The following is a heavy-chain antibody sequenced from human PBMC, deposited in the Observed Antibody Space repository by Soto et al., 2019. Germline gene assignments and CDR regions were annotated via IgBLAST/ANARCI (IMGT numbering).Heavy chain of an antibody. CDR1: GYTFTSYA. D-gene: IGHD1-26*01. CDR2: INAGNGNT. CDR3: ARDHSGWTRSNMGAYGMDV. V-gene: IGHV1-3*01. J-gene: IGHJ6*02. Sequence: QVQLVQSGAEVKKPGASVKVSCKASGYTFTSYAMHWVRQAPGQRLEWMGWINAGNGNTKYSQKFQGRVTITRDTSASTAYMELSSLRSEDTAVYYCARDHSGWTRSNMGAYGMDVWGQGTTVTVSS.